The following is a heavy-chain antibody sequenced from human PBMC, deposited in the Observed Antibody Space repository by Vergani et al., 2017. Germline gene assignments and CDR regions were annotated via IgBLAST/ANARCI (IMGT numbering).Heavy chain of an antibody. D-gene: IGHD6-6*01. CDR2: IIPIFGTA. J-gene: IGHJ6*03. V-gene: IGHV1-69*01. CDR1: GGTFSSYA. CDR3: ARAXAARPHYYYYYMDV. Sequence: QVQLVQSGAEVKKPGSSGKVSCKASGGTFSSYAISWVRQAPGQGLEWMGGIIPIFGTANYAQKFQGRVTITADESTSTAYMELSSLRSEDTAVYYCARAXAARPHYYYYYMDVWGKGTTVTVSS.